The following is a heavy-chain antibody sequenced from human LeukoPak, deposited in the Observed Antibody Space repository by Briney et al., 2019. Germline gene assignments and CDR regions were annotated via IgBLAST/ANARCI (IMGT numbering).Heavy chain of an antibody. V-gene: IGHV1-2*02. CDR3: ATVRDIVVGGGPYYFDY. J-gene: IGHJ4*02. CDR1: RYTFIGYY. D-gene: IGHD2-15*01. Sequence: ASVKVSCKASRYTFIGYYLHWVRQAPGQGLEWMGWINPHNGDTNYAQKIQGRVTMTRDTSITTAYMELSRLKSDDTAVYYCATVRDIVVGGGPYYFDYWGQGTLVTVSS. CDR2: INPHNGDT.